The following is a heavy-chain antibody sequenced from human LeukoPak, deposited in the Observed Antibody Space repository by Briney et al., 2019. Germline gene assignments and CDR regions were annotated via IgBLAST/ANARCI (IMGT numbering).Heavy chain of an antibody. V-gene: IGHV3-21*01. Sequence: GGSLRLSCAASGFTFSSYSMNWVRQAPGKGLEWVSSISSSSSYIYYADSVKGRFTISRDNAKNSLYLQMNSLRAEDTAVYYCARDPRIDDYSNKLYYFDYWGQGTLVTVSS. D-gene: IGHD4-11*01. CDR1: GFTFSSYS. J-gene: IGHJ4*02. CDR3: ARDPRIDDYSNKLYYFDY. CDR2: ISSSSSYI.